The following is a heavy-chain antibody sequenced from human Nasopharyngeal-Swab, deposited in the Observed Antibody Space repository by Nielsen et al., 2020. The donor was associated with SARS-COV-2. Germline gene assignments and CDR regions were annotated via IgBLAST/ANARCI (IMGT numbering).Heavy chain of an antibody. J-gene: IGHJ6*02. V-gene: IGHV4-39*01. CDR3: AGLAAHGYFYYYYGMDV. CDR2: VYYGGNT. Sequence: WSRQSPGKGREWIGSVYYGGNTYYNPSLKSRVTISVDTSKNQFSLKLASVTAADTAVYYCAGLAAHGYFYYYYGMDVWGQGTTVTVSS. D-gene: IGHD6-6*01.